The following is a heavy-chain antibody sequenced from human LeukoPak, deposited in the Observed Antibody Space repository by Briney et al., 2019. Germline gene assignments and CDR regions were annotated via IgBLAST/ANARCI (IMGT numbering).Heavy chain of an antibody. V-gene: IGHV3-21*01. Sequence: GSLRLSCAASGFTFSSYSMNWVRQAPGKGLEWVSSISSSSSYIYYADSVKGRFTISRDNSKNTLYLQMGSLRAEDMAVYYCARDPGGWYDYWGQGTLVTVSS. CDR2: ISSSSSYI. CDR1: GFTFSSYS. J-gene: IGHJ4*02. CDR3: ARDPGGWYDY. D-gene: IGHD6-19*01.